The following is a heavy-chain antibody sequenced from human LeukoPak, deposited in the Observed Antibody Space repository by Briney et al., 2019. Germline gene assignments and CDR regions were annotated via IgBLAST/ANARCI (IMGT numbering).Heavy chain of an antibody. V-gene: IGHV4-39*07. CDR1: GDSISSGRNY. Sequence: PSETLSLTCSVSGDSISSGRNYWGWIRQSPGKGLEWIASIYSSGNTHSNPSLKSRVILSLDKSANQFSLNLSSVTAADTAVYYCARFSPRAMGNYLDFWGQGTLVTVSS. D-gene: IGHD7-27*01. CDR3: ARFSPRAMGNYLDF. CDR2: IYSSGNT. J-gene: IGHJ4*02.